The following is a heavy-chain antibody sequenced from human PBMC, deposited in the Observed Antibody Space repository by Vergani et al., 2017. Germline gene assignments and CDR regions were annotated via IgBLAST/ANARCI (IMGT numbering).Heavy chain of an antibody. V-gene: IGHV3-11*01. CDR2: ISSSGSTK. D-gene: IGHD6-13*01. CDR1: GFIFSDYY. J-gene: IGHJ6*03. CDR3: ARGYRSSGPYYYYMDV. Sequence: QVQLVESGGGLVKPGGSLRLSCAASGFIFSDYYMSWIRQAPGKGLEWVSYISSSGSTKYYADPVKGRFTMARDNTKKSLYLHMNSLRAEDTAVYYCARGYRSSGPYYYYMDVWGKGTTVTVSS.